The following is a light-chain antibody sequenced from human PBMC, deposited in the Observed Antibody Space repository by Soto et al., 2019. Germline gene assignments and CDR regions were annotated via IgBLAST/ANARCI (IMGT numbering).Light chain of an antibody. Sequence: QSVLTQPPSVSGAPGQRVTISCTGSSSSAGSVYNVHWYQQRPGTAPKLLIYDNSERPSGVPDRFSGSKSGISASLAITGLQAEDEADYYCQSCDSGLGGYVIFGGGTKLTVL. CDR2: DNS. CDR3: QSCDSGLGGYVI. J-gene: IGLJ2*01. V-gene: IGLV1-40*01. CDR1: SSSAGSVYN.